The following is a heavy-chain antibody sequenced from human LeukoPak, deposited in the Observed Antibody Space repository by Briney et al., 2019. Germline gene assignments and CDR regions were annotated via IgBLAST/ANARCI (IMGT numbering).Heavy chain of an antibody. CDR3: TRGQVNPFDY. J-gene: IGHJ4*02. Sequence: GGSLRLSCAASGFIVSSNYMSWVRQAPGKGLEWVSVIYSGGSTYYPDSVRGRFTISRHNSKDTLYLQMNSLRPEDTAVYYCTRGQVNPFDYWGQGTLVTVSS. CDR1: GFIVSSNY. D-gene: IGHD2-21*01. CDR2: IYSGGST. V-gene: IGHV3-53*04.